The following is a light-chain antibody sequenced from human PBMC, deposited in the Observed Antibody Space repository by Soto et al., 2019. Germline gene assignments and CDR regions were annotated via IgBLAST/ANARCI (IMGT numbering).Light chain of an antibody. CDR2: GAS. V-gene: IGKV3-20*01. CDR3: QQYGSSPPYT. CDR1: HSVSSSY. Sequence: EIVLTQSPGTLSLSPGERATLSCRASHSVSSSYLAWYQQRPGQAPRLLIYGASSRATGIPDRFSGSGSGTDVTLTLSRLEPEDSAVYYCQQYGSSPPYTFGQGTKLEIK. J-gene: IGKJ2*01.